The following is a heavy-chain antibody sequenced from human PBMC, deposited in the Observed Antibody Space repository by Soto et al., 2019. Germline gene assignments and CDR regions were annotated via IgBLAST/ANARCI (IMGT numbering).Heavy chain of an antibody. CDR3: ARGGKIAAAGIYYYYYYGMDV. CDR1: GFTFSSYG. V-gene: IGHV3-33*01. D-gene: IGHD6-13*01. J-gene: IGHJ6*02. CDR2: IWYDGSNK. Sequence: GGSLRLSCAASGFTFSSYGMHWVRQAPGKGLEWVAVIWYDGSNKYYADSVKGRFTISRDNSKNTLYLQMNSLRAEDTAVYYCARGGKIAAAGIYYYYYYGMDVWGQGTTVTVSS.